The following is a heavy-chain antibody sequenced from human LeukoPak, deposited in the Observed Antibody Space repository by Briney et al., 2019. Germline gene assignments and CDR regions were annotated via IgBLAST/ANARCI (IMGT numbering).Heavy chain of an antibody. D-gene: IGHD3-16*01. CDR1: GFTFSNYA. CDR2: ISGGGAYI. Sequence: GGSLRLSCVASGFTFSNYAMTWVRQAPGKGLEWVSAISGGGAYIYYGDSVKGRFTSSRDNSKSTLYLEMRNLRAEDTAVYYCAKNWGPGVAFYEYWGQGTQVTVSS. V-gene: IGHV3-23*01. CDR3: AKNWGPGVAFYEY. J-gene: IGHJ4*02.